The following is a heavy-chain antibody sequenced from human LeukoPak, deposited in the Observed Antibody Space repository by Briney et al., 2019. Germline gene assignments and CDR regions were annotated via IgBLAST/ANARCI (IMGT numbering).Heavy chain of an antibody. J-gene: IGHJ5*02. V-gene: IGHV3-21*01. D-gene: IGHD4-23*01. Sequence: NTGGSLRLSCAASGFTFDHYAMNWVRQAPGKGLEWVSSISSSSSYIYYADSVKGRFTISRDNAKNSLYLQMNSLRAEDTAVYYCARQLDYGGNSDWSNWFDPWGQGTLVTVSS. CDR1: GFTFDHYA. CDR2: ISSSSSYI. CDR3: ARQLDYGGNSDWSNWFDP.